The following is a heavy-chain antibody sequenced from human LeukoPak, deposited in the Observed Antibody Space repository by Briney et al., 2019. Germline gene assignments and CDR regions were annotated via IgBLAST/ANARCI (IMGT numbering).Heavy chain of an antibody. CDR2: ISYDGSNK. J-gene: IGHJ3*02. V-gene: IGHV3-30-3*01. Sequence: GGSLRLSCAASGFTFSSYAMHWVRQAPGKGLEWVAVISYDGSNKYYADSVKGRFTISRDNSKNTLYLQMNSLRAEDTAVYYCARRGYDYGRAFDIWGQGTMVTVSS. CDR1: GFTFSSYA. D-gene: IGHD5-12*01. CDR3: ARRGYDYGRAFDI.